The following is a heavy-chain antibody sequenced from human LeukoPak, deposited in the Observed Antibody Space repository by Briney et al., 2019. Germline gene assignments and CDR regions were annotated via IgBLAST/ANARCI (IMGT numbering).Heavy chain of an antibody. CDR1: GFTFSSYA. CDR2: ISYDGTNK. Sequence: AGGSLRLSCAASGFTFSSYAMHWVRQAPGKGLEWVAVISYDGTNKYYADSVKGRFTISRDNSNNTLYLQMNCLRAEDTAVYYCARTYSSGWSYAFDIWGQGTMLTVSS. V-gene: IGHV3-30*04. J-gene: IGHJ3*02. D-gene: IGHD6-19*01. CDR3: ARTYSSGWSYAFDI.